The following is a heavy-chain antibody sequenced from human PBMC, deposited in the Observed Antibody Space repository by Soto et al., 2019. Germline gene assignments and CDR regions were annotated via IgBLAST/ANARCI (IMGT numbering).Heavy chain of an antibody. Sequence: QITLKESGPTLVKPTQTLTLTCTFSGFSLSTSGVGVGWIRQPPGKALQWLPLIYWDDNKLYSPSLKSRLTINKDPSKNQVVLSMTNMDPVDTATYYCAHRDGFGELKYWGQGTLVTVSS. D-gene: IGHD3-10*01. CDR3: AHRDGFGELKY. CDR1: GFSLSTSGVG. J-gene: IGHJ4*02. V-gene: IGHV2-5*02. CDR2: IYWDDNK.